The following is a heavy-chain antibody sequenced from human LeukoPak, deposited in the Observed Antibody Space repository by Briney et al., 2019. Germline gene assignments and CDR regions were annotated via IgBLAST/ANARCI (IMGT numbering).Heavy chain of an antibody. CDR3: ARHGRRPIAAAGGLRY. D-gene: IGHD6-13*01. V-gene: IGHV4-34*01. Sequence: SETLSLTCAVYGGSFSGYYWSWIRQPPGKGLEWIGEINHSGSTNYNPSLKSRVTISVDTSKNQFSLKLSSVTAADTAVYYCARHGRRPIAAAGGLRYWGQGTLVTVSS. CDR2: INHSGST. J-gene: IGHJ4*02. CDR1: GGSFSGYY.